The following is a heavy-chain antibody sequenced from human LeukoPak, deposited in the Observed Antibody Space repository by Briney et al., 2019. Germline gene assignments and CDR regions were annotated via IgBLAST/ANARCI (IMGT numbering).Heavy chain of an antibody. CDR1: GITLSNYG. Sequence: GGALRLSCAVSGITLSNYGMSWVRQAPGKGLEWVSGISGSGGSTYYADSVKGRFTISRDNSKNHLYLQMNSLRAEDTAVYFCAKRGVVIRVILVGFHKEAYYFDSWGQGALVTVSS. CDR3: AKRGVVIRVILVGFHKEAYYFDS. D-gene: IGHD3-22*01. V-gene: IGHV3-23*01. J-gene: IGHJ4*02. CDR2: ISGSGGST.